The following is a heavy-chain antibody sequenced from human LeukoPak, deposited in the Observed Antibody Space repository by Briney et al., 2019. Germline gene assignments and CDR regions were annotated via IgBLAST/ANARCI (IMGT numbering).Heavy chain of an antibody. CDR2: ISGSGGST. D-gene: IGHD3-10*01. J-gene: IGHJ4*02. CDR1: GSTFSSYA. Sequence: GGSLRLSCAASGSTFSSYAMSWVRQAPGKGLEWVSAISGSGGSTYYADSVKGRFTISRDNSKSTLYLQMNSLRGEDTAIYYCARDYKADFWGQGTLVTVSS. CDR3: ARDYKADF. V-gene: IGHV3-23*01.